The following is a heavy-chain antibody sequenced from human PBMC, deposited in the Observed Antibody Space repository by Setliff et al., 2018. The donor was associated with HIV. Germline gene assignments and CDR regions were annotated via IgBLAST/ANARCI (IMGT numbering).Heavy chain of an antibody. V-gene: IGHV3-30-3*01. CDR3: ARRHQVYDSSGYYYGEAHAFDI. CDR1: GFTFSSYA. CDR2: ISYDGSNK. D-gene: IGHD3-22*01. Sequence: GGSMRLSCAASGFTFSSYAMHWVRQAPGKGLEWVAVISYDGSNKYYADSVKGRFTISRDNSKNTLYLQMNSLRAEDTAVDYCARRHQVYDSSGYYYGEAHAFDIWGQGTMVTVSS. J-gene: IGHJ3*02.